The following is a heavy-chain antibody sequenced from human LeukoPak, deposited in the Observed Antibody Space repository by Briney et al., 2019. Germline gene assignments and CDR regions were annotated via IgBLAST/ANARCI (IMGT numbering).Heavy chain of an antibody. D-gene: IGHD4-17*01. CDR2: ISYDGSNK. J-gene: IGHJ4*02. CDR3: ARDDYGDYESLDY. Sequence: GRSLRLSWAASGFTFISYAMDWARQAPGKGLEWVAVISYDGSNKYYADSVKGRFTISRDNSKNTLYLQMNSLRAEDTAVYYCARDDYGDYESLDYWGQGTLVTVSS. CDR1: GFTFISYA. V-gene: IGHV3-30-3*01.